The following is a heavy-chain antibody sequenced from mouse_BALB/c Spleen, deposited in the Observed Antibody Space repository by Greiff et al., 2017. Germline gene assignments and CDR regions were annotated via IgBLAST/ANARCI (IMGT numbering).Heavy chain of an antibody. V-gene: IGHV1-87*01. CDR1: GYTFTSYW. CDR2: IYPGDGDT. J-gene: IGHJ2*01. CDR3: ARHYDYFDY. D-gene: IGHD1-2*01. Sequence: QVQLQQSGAELARPGASVKLSCKASGYTFTSYWMQWVKQRPGQGLEWIGAIYPGDGDTRYTQKFKGKATLTADKSSSTAYMQLSSLASEDSAVYYCARHYDYFDYWGQGTTLTVSS.